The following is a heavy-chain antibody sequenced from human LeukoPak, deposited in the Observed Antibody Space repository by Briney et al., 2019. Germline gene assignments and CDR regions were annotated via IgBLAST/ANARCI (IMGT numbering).Heavy chain of an antibody. V-gene: IGHV3-33*01. D-gene: IGHD5-24*01. J-gene: IGHJ4*02. CDR2: IWYDGINK. CDR3: ARVQGGYNPDY. CDR1: GFTFRTYG. Sequence: GRSLRLSCAGSGFTFRTYGMHWVRQAPGKGLEWVAVIWYDGINKYYADSVKGRFTISRDTSKNTVYLQMNSLRAEDTAVYYCARVQGGYNPDYWGQGTLVTVSS.